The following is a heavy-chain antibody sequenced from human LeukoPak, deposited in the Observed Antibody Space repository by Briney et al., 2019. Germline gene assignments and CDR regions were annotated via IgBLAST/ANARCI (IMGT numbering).Heavy chain of an antibody. D-gene: IGHD6-13*01. Sequence: PGGSLRLSCAASGFIYSSFGMHWVRQAPGKGLEWVAFIQDDESNKFYADSVKGRFTISRDSAEKSLYLQMDSLRDDDTAFYYCVKDLSSNWYSFDYWGQGTLVTVSS. V-gene: IGHV3-30*02. CDR3: VKDLSSNWYSFDY. J-gene: IGHJ4*02. CDR1: GFIYSSFG. CDR2: IQDDESNK.